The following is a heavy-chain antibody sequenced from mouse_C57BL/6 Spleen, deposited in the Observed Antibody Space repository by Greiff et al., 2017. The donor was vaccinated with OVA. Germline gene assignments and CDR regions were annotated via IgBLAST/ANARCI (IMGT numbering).Heavy chain of an antibody. V-gene: IGHV1-15*01. Sequence: QVQLKESGAELVRPGASVTLSCKASGYTFTDYEMHWVKQTPVHGLEWIGAIDPEIGGTPYNQKFKGKAILTADKSSSTAYMELRSLSSEASAVYYCTRLNYDAYWGQGTLVTVSA. J-gene: IGHJ3*01. CDR2: IDPEIGGT. CDR3: TRLNYDAY. CDR1: GYTFTDYE. D-gene: IGHD2-4*01.